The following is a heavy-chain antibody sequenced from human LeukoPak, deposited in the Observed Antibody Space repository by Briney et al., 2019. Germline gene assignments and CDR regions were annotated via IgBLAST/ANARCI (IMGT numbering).Heavy chain of an antibody. V-gene: IGHV3-9*01. CDR1: GFTFDDYA. D-gene: IGHD3-16*02. J-gene: IGHJ4*02. CDR3: AKDTENDYVWGSYRPRGYFDY. CDR2: ISWNSGSI. Sequence: GGSLRLSCAASGFTFDDYAMPWVRRAPGKGLEWVSGISWNSGSIGYADSVKGRFTISRDNAKNSLYLQMNSLRAEDTALYYCAKDTENDYVWGSYRPRGYFDYWGQGTLVTVSS.